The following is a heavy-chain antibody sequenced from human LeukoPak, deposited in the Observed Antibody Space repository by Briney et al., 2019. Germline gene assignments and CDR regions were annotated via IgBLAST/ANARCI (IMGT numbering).Heavy chain of an antibody. CDR1: GGSFSGYY. D-gene: IGHD6-19*01. CDR3: ARAPPRKGVAGTSDY. Sequence: SETLSLTCAVYGGSFSGYYWGWIRQPPGKGLEWIGSIYHSGSTYYSPSLKSRVTISVDTSKNQFSLKLSSVTAADTAVYYCARAPPRKGVAGTSDYWGQGTLVTVSS. CDR2: IYHSGST. V-gene: IGHV4-38-2*01. J-gene: IGHJ4*02.